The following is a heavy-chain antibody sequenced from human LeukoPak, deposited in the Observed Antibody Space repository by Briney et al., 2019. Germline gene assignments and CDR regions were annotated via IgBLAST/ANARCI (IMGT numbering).Heavy chain of an antibody. CDR3: AKRNYDFWSTYYSGYYFDY. Sequence: PGGSLRLSRAASGFTFSNYAMSWVRQAPGKGLEWVSSISGSGGTTYYADFVKGRFTISRDISKNTLYPQMNSLRAEDTAVYYCAKRNYDFWSTYYSGYYFDYWGQGTLVTVSS. V-gene: IGHV3-23*01. CDR2: ISGSGGTT. CDR1: GFTFSNYA. D-gene: IGHD3-3*01. J-gene: IGHJ4*02.